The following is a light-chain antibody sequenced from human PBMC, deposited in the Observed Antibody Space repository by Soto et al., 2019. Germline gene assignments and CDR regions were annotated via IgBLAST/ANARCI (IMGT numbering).Light chain of an antibody. J-gene: IGKJ5*01. CDR3: HQHNDWRT. Sequence: EIVMTQGPATLSVSPGERATLTCRASDSISSKLFWYQQKPRQAPRLLIQDASTRAGGIPGRFSSSGCGAEFILTISSVESEDFAIYYCHQHNDWRTFGQGTRLEIK. V-gene: IGKV3-15*01. CDR1: DSISSK. CDR2: DAS.